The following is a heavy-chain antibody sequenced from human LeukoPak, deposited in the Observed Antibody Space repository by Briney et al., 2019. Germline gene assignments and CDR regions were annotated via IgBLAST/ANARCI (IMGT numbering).Heavy chain of an antibody. CDR1: GGTFSSYA. CDR3: ARTTVTIFDSAYYFDY. D-gene: IGHD4-17*01. CDR2: IIPIFGTA. J-gene: IGHJ4*02. Sequence: GSSVKVSCKASGGTFSSYAISWVRQAPGQGLEWMGGIIPIFGTANYAQKFQGRVTITTDESTSTAYTELSSLRSEDTAVYYCARTTVTIFDSAYYFDYWGQGTLVTVSS. V-gene: IGHV1-69*05.